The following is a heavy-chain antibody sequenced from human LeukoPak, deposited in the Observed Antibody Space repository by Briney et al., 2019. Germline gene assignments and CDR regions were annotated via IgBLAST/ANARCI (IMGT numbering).Heavy chain of an antibody. J-gene: IGHJ4*02. CDR3: ATAGGSYYRTYFDY. Sequence: GASVKVSCKASGDTFSSYAINWVRQAPGQGPEWMGRITPFLGIANYPQKFQGRVTITADESTTTAYMELSSLRSEDTAVYYCATAGGSYYRTYFDYWGQGTLVTVSS. CDR2: ITPFLGIA. CDR1: GDTFSSYA. D-gene: IGHD1-26*01. V-gene: IGHV1-69*04.